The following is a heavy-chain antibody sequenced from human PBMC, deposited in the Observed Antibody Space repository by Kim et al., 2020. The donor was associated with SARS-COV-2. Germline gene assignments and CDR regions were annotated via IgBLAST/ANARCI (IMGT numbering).Heavy chain of an antibody. D-gene: IGHD6-19*01. CDR3: AKVASEGIAVAGTREYYYYGMDV. V-gene: IGHV3-30*18. CDR2: ISYDGSNK. J-gene: IGHJ6*02. Sequence: GGSLRLSCAASGFTFSSYGMHWVRQAPGKGLEWVAVISYDGSNKYYADSVKGRFTISRDNSKNTLYLQMNSLRAEDTAVYYCAKVASEGIAVAGTREYYYYGMDVWGQGTTVTVSS. CDR1: GFTFSSYG.